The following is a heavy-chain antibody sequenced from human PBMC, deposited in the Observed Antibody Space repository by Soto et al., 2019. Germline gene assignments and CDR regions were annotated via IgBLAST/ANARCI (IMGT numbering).Heavy chain of an antibody. J-gene: IGHJ4*02. D-gene: IGHD3-22*01. V-gene: IGHV1-18*01. Sequence: QVQLVQSGAEVKKPGASVKVSCKASGYTFTSYGISWVRQAPGQGLEWMGWISAYNGNTNYAQKLQGRVTMTTDTPTSTAYMELRSLRSDDTAVYYCARDPRAHYYDSSGPFDYWGQGTLVTVSS. CDR1: GYTFTSYG. CDR2: ISAYNGNT. CDR3: ARDPRAHYYDSSGPFDY.